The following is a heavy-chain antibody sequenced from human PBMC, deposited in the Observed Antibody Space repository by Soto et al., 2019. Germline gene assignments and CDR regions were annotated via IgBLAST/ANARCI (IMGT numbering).Heavy chain of an antibody. D-gene: IGHD2-2*01. V-gene: IGHV1-69*02. CDR3: ASGSGVPAAKRSGGAFDI. CDR2: IIPILGIA. Sequence: XVKVSCKASGGTFSSYTISWVRQAPGQWLEWMGRIIPILGIANYAQKFQGRVTITADKSTSTAYMELSSLRSEDTAVYYCASGSGVPAAKRSGGAFDIWGQGTMVT. CDR1: GGTFSSYT. J-gene: IGHJ3*02.